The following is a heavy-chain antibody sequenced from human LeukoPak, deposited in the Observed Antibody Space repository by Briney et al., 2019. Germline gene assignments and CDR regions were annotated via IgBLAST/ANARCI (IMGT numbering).Heavy chain of an antibody. Sequence: PSETLSLTCAVYGGSFSGYYWSWIRQPPGKGLEWIGEINHSGSTNYNPSLKSRVTISVDTSKNQFSLKLSSVTAADTAVYYCARAGFREFDYWGQGTLVTVSS. CDR1: GGSFSGYY. J-gene: IGHJ4*02. CDR3: ARAGFREFDY. V-gene: IGHV4-34*01. CDR2: INHSGST. D-gene: IGHD3-10*01.